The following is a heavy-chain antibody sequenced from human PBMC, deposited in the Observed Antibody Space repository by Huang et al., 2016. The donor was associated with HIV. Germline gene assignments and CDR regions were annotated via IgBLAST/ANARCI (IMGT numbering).Heavy chain of an antibody. D-gene: IGHD3-22*01. CDR1: GYAFTSYY. CDR3: ARDRDFYDSSGYWGFNYFDY. CDR2: INPSDGST. J-gene: IGHJ4*02. V-gene: IGHV1-46*01. Sequence: QVQLVQSGAEVKKPGASVKVSCKASGYAFTSYYMHWVRQAPGQGLEWMGIINPSDGSTSYAQKFQGRVTTTRDTSTNTVFMELGSLRAEGTAVYYCARDRDFYDSSGYWGFNYFDYWGQGTLVTVSS.